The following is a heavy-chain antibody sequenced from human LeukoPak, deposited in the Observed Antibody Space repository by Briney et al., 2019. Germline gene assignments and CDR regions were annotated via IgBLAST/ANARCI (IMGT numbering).Heavy chain of an antibody. V-gene: IGHV3-53*01. D-gene: IGHD3-22*01. J-gene: IGHJ6*03. CDR1: GFTVSSNY. CDR2: ICSGGST. CDR3: ARDQGSVYYDSSGYPYYYYYMDV. Sequence: GGSLRLSCAASGFTVSSNYMSWVRQAPGKGLEWVSVICSGGSTYYADSVKGRFTISRDNSKNTLYLQMNSLRAEDTAVYYCARDQGSVYYDSSGYPYYYYYMDVWGKGTTVTVSS.